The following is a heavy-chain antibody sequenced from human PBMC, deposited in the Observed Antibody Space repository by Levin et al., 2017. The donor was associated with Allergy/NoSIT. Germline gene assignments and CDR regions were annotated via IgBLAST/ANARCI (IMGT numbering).Heavy chain of an antibody. CDR2: IKRKSDGGTT. CDR3: TSDREMSSGQAFDY. J-gene: IGHJ4*02. D-gene: IGHD6-19*01. Sequence: RGESLKISCAVSGLTFSDDWMNWVRQAPGKGLEWIGHIKRKSDGGTTAYAAPVKGRFTISRDDSKNTLYLQMDSLKTEDTALYYCTSDREMSSGQAFDYWSQGTLVTVSP. V-gene: IGHV3-15*01. CDR1: GLTFSDDW.